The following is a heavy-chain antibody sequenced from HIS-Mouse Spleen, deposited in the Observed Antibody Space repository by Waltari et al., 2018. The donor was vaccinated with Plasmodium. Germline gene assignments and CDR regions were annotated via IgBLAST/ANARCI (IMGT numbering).Heavy chain of an antibody. Sequence: QVQLQESGPGLVKPSETLSLTCTVSGYSISSGYSWGWRRQPPGKGLEWIGSIYHSGSTYYNPSLKSRVTISVDTSKNQFSLKLSSVTAADTAVYYCARGVGYSSSWYWFDPWGQGTLVTVSS. J-gene: IGHJ5*02. D-gene: IGHD6-13*01. CDR1: GYSISSGYS. V-gene: IGHV4-38-2*02. CDR2: IYHSGST. CDR3: ARGVGYSSSWYWFDP.